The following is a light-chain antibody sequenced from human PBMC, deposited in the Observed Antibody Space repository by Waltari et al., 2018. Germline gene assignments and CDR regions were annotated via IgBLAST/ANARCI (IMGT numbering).Light chain of an antibody. CDR1: SSDVGNYNL. CDR3: SSYAGSNTYMI. Sequence: QSALTQPASVSGSPGQSITIACTGTSSDVGNYNLVSWYQKHPGKAPKLMIYEVNKRPSWASNLCAGSKSGNTASLTISALQAEDEADYYCSSYAGSNTYMIFGGGTKLTVL. CDR2: EVN. V-gene: IGLV2-23*02. J-gene: IGLJ2*01.